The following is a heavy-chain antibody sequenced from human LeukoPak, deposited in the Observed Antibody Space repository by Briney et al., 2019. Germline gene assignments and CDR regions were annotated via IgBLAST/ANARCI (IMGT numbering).Heavy chain of an antibody. J-gene: IGHJ4*02. CDR1: GFTFSSYS. V-gene: IGHV3-48*01. D-gene: IGHD3-10*01. Sequence: PGGSLRPSCAASGFTFSSYSMNWVRQAPGKGLEWVSYISSSSSTIYYADSVKGRFTISRDNAKNSLYLQMNSLRAEDTAVYYCARVSAGLWFGELPLYFDYWGQGTLVAVSS. CDR2: ISSSSSTI. CDR3: ARVSAGLWFGELPLYFDY.